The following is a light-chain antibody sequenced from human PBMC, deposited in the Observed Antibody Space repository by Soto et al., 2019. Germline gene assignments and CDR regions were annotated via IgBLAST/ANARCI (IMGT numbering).Light chain of an antibody. CDR1: SNDIGLYNY. CDR2: DVS. Sequence: QSVLTQPASVSGSPGQSITISCTGTSNDIGLYNYVSWYQQHPGKAPKLMIFDVSDRTSGVSDRFSGSRSGNTASLSISGLQAEDEADYFCSSYTSDSSPVIFGGGTKVTVL. V-gene: IGLV2-14*03. J-gene: IGLJ2*01. CDR3: SSYTSDSSPVI.